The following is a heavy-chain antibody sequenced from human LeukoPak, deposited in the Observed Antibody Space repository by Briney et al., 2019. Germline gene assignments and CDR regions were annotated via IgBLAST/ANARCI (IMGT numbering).Heavy chain of an antibody. D-gene: IGHD3-9*01. CDR3: ARVDYDILTGRRVDAFDI. J-gene: IGHJ3*02. CDR2: ISSSSSYT. V-gene: IGHV3-11*06. Sequence: PGGSLRLSCAASGFTFSDYYMSWIRQAPGKGLEWVSYISSSSSYTNYADSVKGRFTISRDSAKNSLYLQMNSLRAEDTAVYYCARVDYDILTGRRVDAFDIWGQGTMVTVSS. CDR1: GFTFSDYY.